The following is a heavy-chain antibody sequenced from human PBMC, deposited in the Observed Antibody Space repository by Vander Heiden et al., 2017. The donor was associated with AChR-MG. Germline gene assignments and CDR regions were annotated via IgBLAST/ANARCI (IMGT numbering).Heavy chain of an antibody. CDR3: ARVGSSSWYVYGMDV. CDR2: MNPNSGNT. J-gene: IGHJ6*02. D-gene: IGHD6-13*01. CDR1: GYTFPSYD. Sequence: QLQLVQSGAEVTKPGASGKVSCTASGYTFPSYDINWVRQATGQGLEWMGWMNPNSGNTGYAQKFQGRVTMTRNTSISTAYMELSSLRSEDTAVYYCARVGSSSWYVYGMDVWGQGTTVTVSS. V-gene: IGHV1-8*01.